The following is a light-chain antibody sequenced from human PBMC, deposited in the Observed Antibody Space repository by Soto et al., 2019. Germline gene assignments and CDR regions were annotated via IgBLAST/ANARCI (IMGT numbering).Light chain of an antibody. J-gene: IGKJ1*01. CDR2: ETS. CDR3: LQDYNYPRT. Sequence: AIQMTQSPSSLSASVGDRVTISCRASQAISNDLGWYQQKPGKAPLLLIYETSTLQTGVPSRFSGSRSGTDFTLTISSLQPEDFATYYCLQDYNYPRTFGQGTKVDIK. V-gene: IGKV1-6*01. CDR1: QAISND.